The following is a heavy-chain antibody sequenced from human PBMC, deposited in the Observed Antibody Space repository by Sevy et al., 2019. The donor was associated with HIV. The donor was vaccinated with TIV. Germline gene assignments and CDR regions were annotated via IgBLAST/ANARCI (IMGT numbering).Heavy chain of an antibody. CDR1: GYTLTKLS. CDR2: FDPEDGET. CDR3: ATLYYYGSGSPRGWFDP. J-gene: IGHJ5*02. V-gene: IGHV1-24*01. D-gene: IGHD3-10*01. Sequence: ASVKVSCKVSGYTLTKLSMHWVRQAPGKGLEWMGGFDPEDGETIYAQKFQGRVTMTEDTSTDTAYMELSSLGSEDTAVYYCATLYYYGSGSPRGWFDPWGQGTLVTVSS.